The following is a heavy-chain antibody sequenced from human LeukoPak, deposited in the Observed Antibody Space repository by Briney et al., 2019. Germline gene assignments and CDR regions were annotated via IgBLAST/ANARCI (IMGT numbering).Heavy chain of an antibody. V-gene: IGHV3-9*01. CDR3: AKGGAVAVSYYFDC. CDR2: ISWNGGNK. D-gene: IGHD6-19*01. CDR1: GFTFDDYA. J-gene: IGHJ4*02. Sequence: GGSLRLSCAASGFTFDDYAMHWVRQAPGKGPEWVSGISWNGGNKGYADSVKGRFTISRDNAKNSLYLQMNSLRAEDTALYYCAKGGAVAVSYYFDCWGQGTLVTVSS.